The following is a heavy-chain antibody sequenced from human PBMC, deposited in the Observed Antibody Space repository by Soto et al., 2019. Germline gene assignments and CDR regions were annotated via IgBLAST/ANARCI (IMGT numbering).Heavy chain of an antibody. Sequence: GRSLRLSCAASGFTFSSYWMSWVRQAPGKGLDWVGFIRTKAYGGTTEYAASVKGRFTISRDDSKTIAYLQMSSLRTEDTAVYYCTRRLLDYGDYYYGMDVWGQGTTVTVS. CDR2: IRTKAYGGTT. D-gene: IGHD4-17*01. V-gene: IGHV3-49*04. CDR3: TRRLLDYGDYYYGMDV. CDR1: GFTFSSYW. J-gene: IGHJ6*02.